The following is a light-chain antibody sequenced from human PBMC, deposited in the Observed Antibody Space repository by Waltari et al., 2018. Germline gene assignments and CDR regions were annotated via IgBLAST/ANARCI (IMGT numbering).Light chain of an antibody. CDR3: SSYTSTTSYVI. CDR1: NSDLGGFDY. Sequence: QSALTQPASVSGSPGQSITISCPGSNSDLGGFDYVSWYQQHPGKAPKLIIFEVNHRPSVVSNRFSGTKSGSTASLTISGLQSEDEAEYFCSSYTSTTSYVIFGGGTKLTVL. CDR2: EVN. J-gene: IGLJ2*01. V-gene: IGLV2-14*01.